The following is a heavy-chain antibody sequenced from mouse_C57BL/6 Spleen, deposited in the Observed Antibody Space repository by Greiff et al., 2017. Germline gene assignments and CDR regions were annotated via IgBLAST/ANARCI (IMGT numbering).Heavy chain of an antibody. Sequence: QVQLQQPGAELVRPGSSVKLSCKASGYTFTSYWMHWVKQRPIQGLEWIGNIDPSDSETHYTQKFKDKATLTVDKSSSTAYMQLSSLTSEDSAVYYCARYGYWGQGTTLTVSS. CDR3: ARYGY. CDR1: GYTFTSYW. CDR2: IDPSDSET. V-gene: IGHV1-52*01. J-gene: IGHJ2*01. D-gene: IGHD1-1*01.